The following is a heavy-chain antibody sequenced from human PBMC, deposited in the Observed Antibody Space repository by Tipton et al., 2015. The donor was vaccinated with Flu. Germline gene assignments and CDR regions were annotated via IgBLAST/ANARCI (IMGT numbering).Heavy chain of an antibody. CDR2: INPGGGST. D-gene: IGHD1-1*01. CDR1: GYTFSTYY. Sequence: QLVQSGAEVKKSGASVNISCKASGYTFSTYYVHLVRQAPGRGLEWMGIINPGGGSTSYAQKFQGRVTMTRDTSTTTVYMELSSLTSEDTALYFCARALNNWNPRYGMDVWGQGTTVTVSS. V-gene: IGHV1-46*01. CDR3: ARALNNWNPRYGMDV. J-gene: IGHJ6*02.